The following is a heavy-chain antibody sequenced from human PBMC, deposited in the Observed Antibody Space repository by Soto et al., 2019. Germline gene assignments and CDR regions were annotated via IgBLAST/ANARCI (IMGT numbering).Heavy chain of an antibody. CDR3: AKPDQGYCSSTSCLNIFLPAEHIFDY. CDR1: GFTFSNYA. CDR2: ISGSGGST. D-gene: IGHD2-2*01. V-gene: IGHV3-23*01. Sequence: PGGSLRLSCAASGFTFSNYAMSLIRQAQGKGLEWVSAISGSGGSTYYADSVKGRFTISRDNSKNTLYLQMNSLRAEDTAVYYCAKPDQGYCSSTSCLNIFLPAEHIFDYWGQGTLVTVSS. J-gene: IGHJ4*02.